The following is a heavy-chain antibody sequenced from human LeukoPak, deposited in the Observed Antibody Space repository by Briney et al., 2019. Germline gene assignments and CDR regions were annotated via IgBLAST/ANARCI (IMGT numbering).Heavy chain of an antibody. CDR1: GFTFSGYS. Sequence: GGSLRLSCAASGFTFSGYSMNWVRQAPGKGLEWVAHIKDDGGDKNYVDSVKGRFTISRDNAKKSLYLQMNSLTADDTAVYYCARGTGWYPDYWGQGILVTVSS. V-gene: IGHV3-7*01. J-gene: IGHJ4*02. CDR2: IKDDGGDK. D-gene: IGHD6-19*01. CDR3: ARGTGWYPDY.